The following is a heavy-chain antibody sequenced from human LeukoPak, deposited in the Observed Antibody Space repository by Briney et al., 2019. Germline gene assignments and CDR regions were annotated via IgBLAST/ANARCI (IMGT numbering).Heavy chain of an antibody. CDR2: ISYDGSNK. CDR3: AKDRARLEMATTLDY. D-gene: IGHD5-24*01. Sequence: PGGSLRLSCAASGFTFSSYGMHWVRQAPGKGLEWVAVISYDGSNKYYADSVKGRFTISRDNSKNTLYLQMNSLRAEDTAVYYCAKDRARLEMATTLDYWGQGTLVTVSS. CDR1: GFTFSSYG. J-gene: IGHJ4*02. V-gene: IGHV3-30*18.